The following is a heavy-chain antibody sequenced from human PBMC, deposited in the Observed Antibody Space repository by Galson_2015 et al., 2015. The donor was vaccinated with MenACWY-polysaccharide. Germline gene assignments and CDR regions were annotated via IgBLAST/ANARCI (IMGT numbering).Heavy chain of an antibody. CDR1: GFTFSSYA. V-gene: IGHV3-23*01. D-gene: IGHD2-2*01. Sequence: SLRLSCAASGFTFSSYAMSWVRQAPGKGLEWVSAISGSGGSTYYADSVKGRFTISRDNSKNTLYLQMNSLRAEDTAVYYCAKLMWVVPAAEGGAFDVWGQGTMVTVSS. CDR2: ISGSGGST. CDR3: AKLMWVVPAAEGGAFDV. J-gene: IGHJ3*01.